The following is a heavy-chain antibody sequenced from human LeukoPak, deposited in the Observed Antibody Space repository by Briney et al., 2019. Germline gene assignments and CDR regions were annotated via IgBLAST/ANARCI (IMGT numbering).Heavy chain of an antibody. D-gene: IGHD4-11*01. Sequence: GASVKVSCKASGYTFTSYDINWVRQATGQGLEWMGWMNPNSGNTGYAQKSQGRVTMTRNTSISTAYMELSSLRSEDTAVYYCARFYSELLSDYMDVWGKGTTVTVSS. V-gene: IGHV1-8*01. CDR2: MNPNSGNT. CDR3: ARFYSELLSDYMDV. J-gene: IGHJ6*03. CDR1: GYTFTSYD.